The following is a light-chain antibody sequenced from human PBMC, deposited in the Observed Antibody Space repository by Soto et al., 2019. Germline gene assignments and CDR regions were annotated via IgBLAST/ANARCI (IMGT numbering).Light chain of an antibody. V-gene: IGKV1-5*01. J-gene: IGKJ1*01. Sequence: DIQMTQSPSILSAFVGDRVSIPCRASQNISNCLAWYQQKPGNVPRLRIYDASTLKSGVPSRFSGSGSGTEFPLTISSLQPGDFATYYCQQYKDYPWIFGQGTKVEIK. CDR1: QNISNC. CDR3: QQYKDYPWI. CDR2: DAS.